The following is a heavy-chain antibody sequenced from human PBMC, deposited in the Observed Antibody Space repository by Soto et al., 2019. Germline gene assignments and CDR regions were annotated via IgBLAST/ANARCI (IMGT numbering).Heavy chain of an antibody. J-gene: IGHJ4*02. CDR2: IYPMEGRI. CDR3: ARHIDYDIDY. D-gene: IGHD4-17*01. Sequence: QVQLVQSGAEVQKPGASVKVSCKASGYIFKNYGISWVRQAPGQGLEWMGWIYPMEGRINFAQKLQGRVTLTTDTTASTAYIELRSMRFDDSAVYFCARHIDYDIDYWGQGTLVTVSS. CDR1: GYIFKNYG. V-gene: IGHV1-18*01.